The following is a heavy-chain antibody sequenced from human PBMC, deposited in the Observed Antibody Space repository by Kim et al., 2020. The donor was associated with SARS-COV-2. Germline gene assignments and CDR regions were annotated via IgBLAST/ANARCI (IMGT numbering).Heavy chain of an antibody. J-gene: IGHJ5*02. CDR3: AKILRSSPTHGGKYDWFDP. V-gene: IGHV3-23*01. Sequence: GGSLRLSCAASGFTFSSYAMSWVRQAPGKGLEWVSAISGSGGSTYYADSVKGRFTISRDNSKNTLNLQMNSLRAEDTAVYYCAKILRSSPTHGGKYDWFDPWGQGTLVTVSS. CDR2: ISGSGGST. CDR1: GFTFSSYA. D-gene: IGHD3-16*01.